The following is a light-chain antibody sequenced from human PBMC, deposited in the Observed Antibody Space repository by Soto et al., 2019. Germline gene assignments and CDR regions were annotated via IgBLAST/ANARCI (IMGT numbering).Light chain of an antibody. CDR1: QSVSSL. CDR2: DTS. J-gene: IGKJ2*01. CDR3: QQYNIWPYT. V-gene: IGKV3-15*01. Sequence: IVLTQSPATLSVSPGERATLSCRASQSVSSLLAWYQQKPRQAPRLLIYDTSTRATGIPARFSGSGSGTDFTLTISSLQSEDFAIYYCQQYNIWPYTFAQGTNVDIK.